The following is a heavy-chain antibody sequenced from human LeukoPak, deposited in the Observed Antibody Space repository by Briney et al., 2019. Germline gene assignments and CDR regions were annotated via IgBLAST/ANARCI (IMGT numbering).Heavy chain of an antibody. CDR3: ATASVVVIASFDY. Sequence: PSETLSLTCSVSGDSISRYYWTWIRQPPGKGLELIGYIYHSGSTYYNPSLKSRVTISVDRSKNQFSLKLSSVTAADTAVYYCATASVVVIASFDYWGQGTLVTVSS. CDR1: GDSISRYY. D-gene: IGHD2-21*01. V-gene: IGHV4-59*12. J-gene: IGHJ4*02. CDR2: IYHSGST.